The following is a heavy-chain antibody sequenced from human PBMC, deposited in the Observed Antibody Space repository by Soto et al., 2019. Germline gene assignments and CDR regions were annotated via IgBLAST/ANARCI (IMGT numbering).Heavy chain of an antibody. CDR2: IYYNEIT. D-gene: IGHD2-15*01. J-gene: IGHJ4*02. V-gene: IGHV4-39*01. Sequence: PSETLSLTCTVSGGSIYRSGYYWGWIRQPPGRGMEWIGNIYYNEITYSNPSLKSRVTISRDTSKNQFCLKLTSVTAADTALYYCGKVLVGATGHSDSDSWGPGTLVTVSS. CDR3: GKVLVGATGHSDSDS. CDR1: GGSIYRSGYY.